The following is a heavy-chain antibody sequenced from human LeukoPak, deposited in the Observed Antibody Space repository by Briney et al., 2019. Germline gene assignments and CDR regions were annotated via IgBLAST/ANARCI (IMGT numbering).Heavy chain of an antibody. D-gene: IGHD6-13*01. CDR2: INSDGSST. CDR3: ASSTAGSSSWYRGYYYYMDV. J-gene: IGHJ6*03. CDR1: GFTFSSYW. V-gene: IGHV3-74*01. Sequence: GGSLRLSCAASGFTFSSYWMHWVRQAPGKGLVWVSRINSDGSSTSYADSVKGRFTISRDNAKNTLYLQMNSLRAEDTAVYYCASSTAGSSSWYRGYYYYMDVWGKGTTVTISS.